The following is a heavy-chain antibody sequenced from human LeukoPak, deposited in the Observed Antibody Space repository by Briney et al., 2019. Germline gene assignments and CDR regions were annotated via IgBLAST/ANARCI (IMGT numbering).Heavy chain of an antibody. CDR1: GGSISSYY. D-gene: IGHD2-2*01. J-gene: IGHJ3*02. Sequence: SETLSLTCTVSGGSISSYYWSWIRQPPGKGLEWIGYIYYSGSTNCNPSLKSRVTISVDTSKNQFSLKLSSVTAADTAVYYCARVSHSSNAFDIWGQGTMVTVSS. CDR2: IYYSGST. CDR3: ARVSHSSNAFDI. V-gene: IGHV4-59*01.